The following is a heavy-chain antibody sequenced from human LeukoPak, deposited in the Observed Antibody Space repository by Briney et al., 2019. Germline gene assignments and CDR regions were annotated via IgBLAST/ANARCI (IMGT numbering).Heavy chain of an antibody. J-gene: IGHJ4*02. Sequence: GGSLRLSCAASGFTFSSYWMNWVRQAPGNGLEWVANVKQDGSEKYYADSVKGRFTISRDNSKNTLYLQMNSLRAEDTAVYYCARDELEDGYSPFDYWGQGTLVTVSS. CDR2: VKQDGSEK. CDR1: GFTFSSYW. CDR3: ARDELEDGYSPFDY. D-gene: IGHD5-24*01. V-gene: IGHV3-7*01.